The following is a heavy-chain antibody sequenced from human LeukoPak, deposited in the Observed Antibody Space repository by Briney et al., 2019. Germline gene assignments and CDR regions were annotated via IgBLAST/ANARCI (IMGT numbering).Heavy chain of an antibody. V-gene: IGHV1-18*01. Sequence: ASVKVSCKASGYTFTSYGISWVRQAPGQGLEWMGWISGYDSDTRYAQRLQGRVAMTTDTSTSTAYMELRNLRSDDTAVYYCARGPTYYLDGSGYPQDFWGQGTLVTVSS. CDR2: ISGYDSDT. CDR3: ARGPTYYLDGSGYPQDF. D-gene: IGHD3-22*01. CDR1: GYTFTSYG. J-gene: IGHJ4*02.